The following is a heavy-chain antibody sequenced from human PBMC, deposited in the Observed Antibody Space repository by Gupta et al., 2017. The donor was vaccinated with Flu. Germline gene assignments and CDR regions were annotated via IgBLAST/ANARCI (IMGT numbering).Heavy chain of an antibody. J-gene: IGHJ3*02. CDR2: ISGGGRNT. Sequence: EVQLLESGGALAKPGGSLRLSCAPPGFDSSQYGSTWVRQAAGKGLEWVASISGGGRNTYYADSVKGRFTISRDNSQNTLYLQLNALRAEDTAMFYCAKDSEYYVSADYYPVDAYDIWGQGTMVTVSS. V-gene: IGHV3-23*01. D-gene: IGHD3-22*01. CDR3: AKDSEYYVSADYYPVDAYDI. CDR1: GFDSSQYG.